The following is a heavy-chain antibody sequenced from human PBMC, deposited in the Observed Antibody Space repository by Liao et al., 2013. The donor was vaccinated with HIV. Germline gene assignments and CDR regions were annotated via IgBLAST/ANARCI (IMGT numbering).Heavy chain of an antibody. D-gene: IGHD6-13*01. CDR1: GGSISSGSYY. J-gene: IGHJ2*01. CDR3: ARDTVAATGYWYFDL. V-gene: IGHV4-61*02. CDR2: IYTSGST. Sequence: QVQLQESGPGLVKPSQTLSLTCTVSGGSISSGSYYWSWIRQPAGKGLEWIGRIYTSGSTNYNPSLKSRVTISVDTSKNQFSLKLSSVTAADTAMYYCARDTVAATGYWYFDLWGRGTLVTVSS.